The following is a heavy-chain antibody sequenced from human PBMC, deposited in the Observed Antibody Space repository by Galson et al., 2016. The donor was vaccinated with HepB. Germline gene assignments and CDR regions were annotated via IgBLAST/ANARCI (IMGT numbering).Heavy chain of an antibody. J-gene: IGHJ6*02. D-gene: IGHD3-16*01. CDR3: AGGEAGGAGTRYGYYYAMDV. V-gene: IGHV3-23*01. Sequence: SLRLSCAASGFTFNSYDMSWVRQAPGKGLEWVSVLNGRTGRTYYADSVKGRFIISRDNSKNTLYLQMNSLRAEDTAVYYCAGGEAGGAGTRYGYYYAMDVWGQGTTVTVSS. CDR1: GFTFNSYD. CDR2: LNGRTGRT.